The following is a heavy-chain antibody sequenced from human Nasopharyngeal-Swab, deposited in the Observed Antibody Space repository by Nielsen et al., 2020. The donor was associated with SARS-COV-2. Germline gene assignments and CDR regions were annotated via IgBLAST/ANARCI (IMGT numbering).Heavy chain of an antibody. CDR2: IIPIFGTA. J-gene: IGHJ6*02. V-gene: IGHV1-69*01. D-gene: IGHD6-6*01. Sequence: SVTVSCKASGGSFSSYAISCVRHAPGQGLERMGGIIPIFGTANYAQKFQGRVTITADESTSTAYMELSSLRSEDTAVYYCARRPYSSSSGDYYYGMDVWGQGTTVTVSS. CDR1: GGSFSSYA. CDR3: ARRPYSSSSGDYYYGMDV.